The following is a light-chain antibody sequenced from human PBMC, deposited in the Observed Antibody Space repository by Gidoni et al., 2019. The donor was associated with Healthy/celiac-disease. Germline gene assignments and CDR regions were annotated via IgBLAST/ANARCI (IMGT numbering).Light chain of an antibody. CDR2: GAS. Sequence: EIAMSQSPATLSVSPGERATLPCRASQSVSSNLAWYQQKPAQAPRLLIYGASRRATGIPARFSGSGSGTEFTLTISSLQSEDFAVYYCQQYNNWPRTFGQGTKVEIK. J-gene: IGKJ1*01. CDR1: QSVSSN. CDR3: QQYNNWPRT. V-gene: IGKV3-15*01.